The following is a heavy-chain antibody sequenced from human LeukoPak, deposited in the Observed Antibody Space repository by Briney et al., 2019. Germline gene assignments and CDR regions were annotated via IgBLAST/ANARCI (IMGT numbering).Heavy chain of an antibody. CDR2: IRSKANSYAT. D-gene: IGHD3-22*01. CDR1: GFTFSGSA. Sequence: GGSLRLSCAASGFTFSGSAMHWVRQASGKGLEWVGRIRSKANSYATAYDASVKGRFTISRDDSKNTAYLQMNSLRAEDTAVYYCANEVNDSSGYYLFDYWGQGTLVTVSS. J-gene: IGHJ4*02. CDR3: ANEVNDSSGYYLFDY. V-gene: IGHV3-73*01.